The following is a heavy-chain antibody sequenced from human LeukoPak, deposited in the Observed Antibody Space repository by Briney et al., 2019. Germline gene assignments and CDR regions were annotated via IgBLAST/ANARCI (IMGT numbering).Heavy chain of an antibody. CDR3: ASDNFDY. J-gene: IGHJ4*02. V-gene: IGHV3-48*03. Sequence: GGPLRLSCVVSGFTFSTHAMTWVRQAPGKGLEWVSYISSSGSTIYYADSVKGRFTISRDNAKNSLYLQMNSLRAEDTAVYYCASDNFDYWGQGTLVTVSS. CDR1: GFTFSTHA. CDR2: ISSSGSTI.